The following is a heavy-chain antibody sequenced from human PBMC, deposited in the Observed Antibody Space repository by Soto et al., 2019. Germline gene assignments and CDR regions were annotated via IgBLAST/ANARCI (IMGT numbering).Heavy chain of an antibody. V-gene: IGHV1-18*01. CDR3: GTNSKFFGVVPWIDY. CDR2: ISAYNGNT. D-gene: IGHD3-3*01. J-gene: IGHJ4*02. CDR1: GYTFTSYG. Sequence: QVQLVQSGAEVKKPGASVKVSCKASGYTFTSYGISWVRQAPGQGLEWMGWISAYNGNTNYAQKLQGRVTMTTDTSTSTAYMELRSLRSDDTAVYYCGTNSKFFGVVPWIDYWGQGTLVTVSS.